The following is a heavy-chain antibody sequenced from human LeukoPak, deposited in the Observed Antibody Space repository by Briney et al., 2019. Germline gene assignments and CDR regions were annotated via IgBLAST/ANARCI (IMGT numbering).Heavy chain of an antibody. CDR2: IYSGGST. D-gene: IGHD5-12*01. Sequence: GGSLRLSCAASGFTVSSNYMSWVRQAPGKGLEWVSFIYSGGSTYYSDSVKGRFTISSDNSKNTLYLQMNSLRAEDTAVYYCAREDIVATTKGDYYYYGMVVWGQGTTVTVSS. CDR3: AREDIVATTKGDYYYYGMVV. V-gene: IGHV3-53*01. CDR1: GFTVSSNY. J-gene: IGHJ6*02.